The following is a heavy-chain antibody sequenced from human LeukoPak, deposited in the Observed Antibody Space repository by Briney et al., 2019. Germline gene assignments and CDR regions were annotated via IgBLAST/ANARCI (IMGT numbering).Heavy chain of an antibody. D-gene: IGHD2-8*02. CDR1: GGSISSGNYY. CDR3: ARKYPGHWFDP. J-gene: IGHJ5*02. Sequence: NTSQTLSLTCTVSGGSISSGNYYWSWIRQPPGKGLEWIGYIFYLGNTYYTPSLKSRVTISVDTSKNQFSLKLSSVTAADTAVYYCARKYPGHWFDPWGQGTLVTVSS. CDR2: IFYLGNT. V-gene: IGHV4-30-4*01.